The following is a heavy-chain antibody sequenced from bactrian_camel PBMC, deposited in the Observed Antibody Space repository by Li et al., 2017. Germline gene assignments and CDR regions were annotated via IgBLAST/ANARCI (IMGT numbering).Heavy chain of an antibody. CDR3: ASCTYGSKFSTPTRLVEGDFRY. D-gene: IGHD6*01. CDR2: IHAGGTV. Sequence: HVQLVESGGGSVQAGGSLTLSCSSHGYTGVLHCMGWFRRGAGKDREEVATIHAGGTVHYADAVKGRFTISRHKSENAVTLQMNSLKPEDTDMYYCASCTYGSKFSTPTRLVEGDFRYWGLGTQVTV. CDR1: GYTGVLHC. V-gene: IGHV3S53*01. J-gene: IGHJ6*01.